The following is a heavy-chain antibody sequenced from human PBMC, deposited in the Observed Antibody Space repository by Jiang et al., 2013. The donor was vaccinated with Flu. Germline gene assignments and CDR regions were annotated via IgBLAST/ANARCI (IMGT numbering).Heavy chain of an antibody. CDR3: ATASLDCSSTSCLGGYNWFDP. D-gene: IGHD2-2*01. CDR2: FDPEDGET. V-gene: IGHV1-24*01. Sequence: GAEVKKPGASVKVSCKVSGYTLTELSMHWVRQAPGKGLEWMGGFDPEDGETIYAQKFQGRVTMTEDTSTDTAYMELSSLRSEDTAVYYCATASLDCSSTSCLGGYNWFDPWGQGTLVTVSS. J-gene: IGHJ5*02. CDR1: GYTLTELS.